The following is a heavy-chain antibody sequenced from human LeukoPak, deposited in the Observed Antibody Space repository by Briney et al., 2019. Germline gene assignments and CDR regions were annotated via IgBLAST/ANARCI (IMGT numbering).Heavy chain of an antibody. CDR2: MSYDGKTS. J-gene: IGHJ3*02. Sequence: GRSLRLSCVTSGFTFLNYAVHWVRQAPGKGLEWVAVMSYDGKTSYYADSVKGRFTLSRDNSKNTLYLQMNSLRAEDTAVYYCAKGRGYSYGDAFDIGGQGKMVPVSS. D-gene: IGHD5-18*01. CDR3: AKGRGYSYGDAFDI. V-gene: IGHV3-30*04. CDR1: GFTFLNYA.